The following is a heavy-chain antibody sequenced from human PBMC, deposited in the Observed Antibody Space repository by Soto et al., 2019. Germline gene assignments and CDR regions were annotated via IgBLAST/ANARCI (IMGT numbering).Heavy chain of an antibody. CDR3: ARQVGDYIWGSYRYTWNDAFDI. Sequence: QVQLQESGPGLVKPSETLSLTCTVSGGSISSYYWSWIRQPPGKGLEWIGYIYYSGSTNYNPSLKRRVTISVDTSKHQFSLKLSSVTAADTAVYYCARQVGDYIWGSYRYTWNDAFDIWGQGTMVTVSS. D-gene: IGHD3-16*02. CDR1: GGSISSYY. V-gene: IGHV4-59*08. CDR2: IYYSGST. J-gene: IGHJ3*02.